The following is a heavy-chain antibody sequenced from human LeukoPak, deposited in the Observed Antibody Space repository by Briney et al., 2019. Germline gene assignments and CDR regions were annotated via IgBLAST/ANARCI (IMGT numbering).Heavy chain of an antibody. Sequence: GGSLRLSCAASGFTFSSYGMHWVRQAPGKGLEWVAFIRYDGSNKYYADSVKGRFTISRDNSKNTLYLQMNSLRAEDTAVYYCARGHSSSSDYWGQGTLVTVSS. CDR1: GFTFSSYG. J-gene: IGHJ4*02. CDR3: ARGHSSSSDY. CDR2: IRYDGSNK. V-gene: IGHV3-30*02. D-gene: IGHD6-6*01.